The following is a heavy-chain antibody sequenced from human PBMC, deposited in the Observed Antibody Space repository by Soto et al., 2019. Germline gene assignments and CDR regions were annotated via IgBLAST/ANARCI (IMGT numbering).Heavy chain of an antibody. CDR1: GFSLSTSGVG. CDR2: IYWDDDK. J-gene: IGHJ6*02. D-gene: IGHD2-15*01. Sequence: QITLKESGPTLVKPTQTLTLTCTFSGFSLSTSGVGVAWIRQPPGKALEWLALIYWDDDKRYRPSLETRLTIXXXTXXNQVVLTMTNMDSVDTATYYCAYLPCSGGSCSWFSYSGMDVWGQGTTVTVSS. V-gene: IGHV2-5*02. CDR3: AYLPCSGGSCSWFSYSGMDV.